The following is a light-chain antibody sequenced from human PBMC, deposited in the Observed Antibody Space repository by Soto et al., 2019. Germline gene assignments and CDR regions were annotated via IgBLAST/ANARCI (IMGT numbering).Light chain of an antibody. J-gene: IGKJ5*01. V-gene: IGKV3-20*01. CDR3: HQYDSSPLT. Sequence: EIVLTQSPGTLSLSPGERATLSCRASQSVGSNYLAWYQQTPGQAPRLLIHGASTRATGIPDRFSGSGSGTDFTLTLSRLESEDSAVYYCHQYDSSPLTFGQGTRLEIK. CDR2: GAS. CDR1: QSVGSNY.